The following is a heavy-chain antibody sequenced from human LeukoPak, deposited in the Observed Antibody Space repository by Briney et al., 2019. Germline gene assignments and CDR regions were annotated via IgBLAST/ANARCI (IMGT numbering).Heavy chain of an antibody. D-gene: IGHD3-3*01. J-gene: IGHJ4*02. Sequence: SETLSLTCTVSGGSISSYYWSWIRQPPGKGLEWIGYIYYSGSTNYNPSLKSRVTISVDTSKNQFSLKLSSVTAAATAVYYCARERTFGDGFDYWGQGTLVTVSS. CDR2: IYYSGST. CDR3: ARERTFGDGFDY. CDR1: GGSISSYY. V-gene: IGHV4-59*01.